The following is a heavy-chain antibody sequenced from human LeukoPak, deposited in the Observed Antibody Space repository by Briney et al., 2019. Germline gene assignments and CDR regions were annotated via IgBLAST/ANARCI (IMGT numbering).Heavy chain of an antibody. CDR2: IYHSGST. CDR1: GGSISSSNW. D-gene: IGHD2-2*01. CDR3: ARDSGNCSSTSCYSWFDP. J-gene: IGHJ5*02. V-gene: IGHV4-4*02. Sequence: PSETLSLTCAVSGGSISSSNWWSWVRQPPGKGLEWIGEIYHSGSTNYNPSLMSRVTISVDKSKNQFSLKLSSVTAADTAVYYCARDSGNCSSTSCYSWFDPWGQGTLVTVSS.